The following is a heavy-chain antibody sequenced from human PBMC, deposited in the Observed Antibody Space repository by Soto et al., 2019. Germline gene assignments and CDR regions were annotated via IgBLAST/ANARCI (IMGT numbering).Heavy chain of an antibody. CDR3: ARGGTVVTGRVQDAFDI. CDR1: GYTFNGYY. D-gene: IGHD2-21*02. J-gene: IGHJ3*02. Sequence: GASVKVCCKASGYTFNGYYMHWVREAPGQGLEWMGWINPNSDVTNYAQKFQGRVTMTRDTSISTAYMELSSLRSDDTAVYYCARGGTVVTGRVQDAFDIWGQGTMVTVSS. V-gene: IGHV1-2*02. CDR2: INPNSDVT.